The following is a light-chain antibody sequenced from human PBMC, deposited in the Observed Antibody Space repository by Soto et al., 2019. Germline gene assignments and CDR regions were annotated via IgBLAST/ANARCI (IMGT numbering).Light chain of an antibody. CDR1: QNVLYGSDNKNY. V-gene: IGKV4-1*01. CDR3: QQYYSTVT. CDR2: WAS. J-gene: IGKJ5*01. Sequence: DIVMTQSPDSLAVSLGERATINCKSSQNVLYGSDNKNYLAWYQQKPGQPPKLLIYWASTRESGVPDRFSGSGSGTDFTLTISSLQAEDVAVYYCQQYYSTVTFGQGTRLEFK.